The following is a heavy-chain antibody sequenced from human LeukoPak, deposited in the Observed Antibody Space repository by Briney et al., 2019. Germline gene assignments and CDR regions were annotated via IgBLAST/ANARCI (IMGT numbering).Heavy chain of an antibody. V-gene: IGHV4-31*03. CDR1: GDSFSSGGY. CDR2: AFSSGRT. Sequence: SETLSLTCTVSGDSFSSGGYTWIRQLPGMGLEWIGYAFSSGRTYYNKSLMGRVTISLDTSKNQFSLRLSSVTAADTAVYYCARGRTQFSDGSGLNWFDPWGQGTLVTVSS. D-gene: IGHD3-22*01. CDR3: ARGRTQFSDGSGLNWFDP. J-gene: IGHJ5*02.